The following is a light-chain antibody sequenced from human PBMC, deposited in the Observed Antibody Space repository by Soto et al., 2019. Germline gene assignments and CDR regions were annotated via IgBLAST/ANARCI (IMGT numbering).Light chain of an antibody. V-gene: IGLV1-44*01. CDR3: ATWDDSLNGYV. Sequence: QSVLTQPPSASGAPGQGVTISCSGSSSNIGANTVNWYRQLPGTAPRLLMYTNNQRPSGVPDRFSGSKSGTSASLAISGLQSEDEADYYCATWDDSLNGYVFGTGTKVTVL. J-gene: IGLJ1*01. CDR1: SSNIGANT. CDR2: TNN.